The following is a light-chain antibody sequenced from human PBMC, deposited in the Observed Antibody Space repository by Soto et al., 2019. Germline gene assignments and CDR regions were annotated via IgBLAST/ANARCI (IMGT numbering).Light chain of an antibody. J-gene: IGKJ1*01. Sequence: EIVLTQSPGTLSLSPGERATLSCRASQSVSSSYLAWYQQKPGQAPRLLIYRTSNRATGIPDRFSGSGSGTDFTLTISRREPEDCAVYWCQQYDSSPRTFGQGTKVEIK. CDR1: QSVSSSY. V-gene: IGKV3-20*01. CDR2: RTS. CDR3: QQYDSSPRT.